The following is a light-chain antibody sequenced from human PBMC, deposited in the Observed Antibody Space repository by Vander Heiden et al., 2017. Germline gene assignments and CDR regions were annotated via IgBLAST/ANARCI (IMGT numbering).Light chain of an antibody. CDR2: WAS. Sequence: DILMTQSPDSLAVSLGERATINCKSSRSVLYSSNNKNFLAWYQQRPGQPPKLLIYWASTRESGVPDRFSGSGSGTDFTLTISSLQAEDVAVYYCQQYYSTPTFGQGTKVEIK. CDR3: QQYYSTPT. J-gene: IGKJ1*01. CDR1: RSVLYSSNNKNF. V-gene: IGKV4-1*01.